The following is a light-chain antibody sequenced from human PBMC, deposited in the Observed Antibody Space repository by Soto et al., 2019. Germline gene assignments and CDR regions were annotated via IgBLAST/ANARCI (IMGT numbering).Light chain of an antibody. V-gene: IGKV1-39*01. CDR3: QKSYSSPPT. CDR1: QSISNH. J-gene: IGKJ1*01. CDR2: AAS. Sequence: DIHMTQSPSSLSASVEDRVIITCRASQSISNHLNWYQQKPGKAPKLLIFAASSLQSGVPSRFSGSRSGPDFTLTISSLQPEDFATYYCQKSYSSPPTCGQGTKVDIK.